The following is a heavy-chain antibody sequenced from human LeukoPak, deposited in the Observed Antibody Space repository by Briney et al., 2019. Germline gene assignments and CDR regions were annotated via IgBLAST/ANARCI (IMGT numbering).Heavy chain of an antibody. D-gene: IGHD7-27*01. CDR1: GGSITTYY. CDR2: ISTSGRT. J-gene: IGHJ4*02. V-gene: IGHV4-4*07. Sequence: SETLSLTCTVSGGSITTYYWSWLRQPAGKGLEWIGRISTSGRTNYNPSLKSRLTISADTSKNQFSLKLSSVTAADTAVYYCARDTGDPYYFDYWGQGTLVTVSS. CDR3: ARDTGDPYYFDY.